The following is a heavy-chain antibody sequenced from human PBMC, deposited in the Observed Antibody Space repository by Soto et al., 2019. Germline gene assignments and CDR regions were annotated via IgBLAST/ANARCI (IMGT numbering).Heavy chain of an antibody. CDR1: GGSISGSY. D-gene: IGHD6-19*01. Sequence: SETLSLTCSVSGGSISGSYWSWIRQSPGKGLEWLGYVYYAGSTNYRPSLRSRVSISVDTSKNECSLRLSSVTAADTAVYFCARSVAVPGAHIDYWGQGTQVTVSS. CDR3: ARSVAVPGAHIDY. CDR2: VYYAGST. J-gene: IGHJ4*02. V-gene: IGHV4-59*01.